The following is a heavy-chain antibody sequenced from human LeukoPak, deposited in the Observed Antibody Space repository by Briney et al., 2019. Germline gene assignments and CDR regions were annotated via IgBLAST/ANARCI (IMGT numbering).Heavy chain of an antibody. CDR3: AKGRRYSYGSDTYYFDY. V-gene: IGHV3-23*01. CDR2: ISGSGGST. J-gene: IGHJ4*02. Sequence: GGSLGLSCAASGFTFSSYAMSWVRQAPGKGLEWVSAISGSGGSTYYADSVKGRFTISRDNSKNTLYLQMNSLRAEDTAVYYCAKGRRYSYGSDTYYFDYWGQGTLVTVSS. CDR1: GFTFSSYA. D-gene: IGHD5-18*01.